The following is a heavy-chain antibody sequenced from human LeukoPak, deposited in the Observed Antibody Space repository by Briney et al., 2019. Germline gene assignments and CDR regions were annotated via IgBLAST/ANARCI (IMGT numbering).Heavy chain of an antibody. CDR2: IKQDGSEK. CDR1: GFTFSSYW. J-gene: IGHJ4*02. D-gene: IGHD3-22*01. V-gene: IGHV3-7*01. Sequence: GSLRLSCAASGFTFSSYWMSWVRQAPGKGLEWVANIKQDGSEKYYVDSVKGRFTISRDNAKNSLYLQMNSLRAEDTAVYYCARVGDYYDSSGYYSLDYWGQGTLVTVSS. CDR3: ARVGDYYDSSGYYSLDY.